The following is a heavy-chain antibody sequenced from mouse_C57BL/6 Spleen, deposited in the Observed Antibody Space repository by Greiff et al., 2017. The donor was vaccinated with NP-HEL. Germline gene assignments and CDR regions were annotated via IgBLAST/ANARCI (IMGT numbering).Heavy chain of an antibody. CDR3: ARSGDGYSAWFAY. J-gene: IGHJ3*01. D-gene: IGHD2-3*01. CDR1: GYTFTSYW. CDR2: INPSNGGT. V-gene: IGHV1-53*01. Sequence: QVQLQQPGTELVKPGASVKLSCKASGYTFTSYWMHWVKQRPGQGLEWIGNINPSNGGTNYNEKIKSKATLTVDTSSSTAYMQLSSLTSEDSAVYDCARSGDGYSAWFAYWGQGTLVTVSA.